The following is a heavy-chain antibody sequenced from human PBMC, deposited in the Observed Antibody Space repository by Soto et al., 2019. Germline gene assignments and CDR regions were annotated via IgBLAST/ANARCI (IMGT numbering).Heavy chain of an antibody. CDR3: AHSLSLTAAAGSYFDY. D-gene: IGHD6-13*01. J-gene: IGHJ4*02. Sequence: QITLKESGPTLVKPTQTLTLTCTFSGFSLSTSGVGVGWIRQPPGKALEWLALIYWDDDKRYSPSLKSRLTITKDTSKNQVVLTMTNMDPVDTATYYCAHSLSLTAAAGSYFDYWGQGTLVTVSS. V-gene: IGHV2-5*02. CDR2: IYWDDDK. CDR1: GFSLSTSGVG.